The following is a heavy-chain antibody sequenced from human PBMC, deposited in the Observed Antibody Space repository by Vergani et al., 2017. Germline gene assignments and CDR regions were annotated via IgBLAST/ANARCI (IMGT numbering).Heavy chain of an antibody. V-gene: IGHV3-30*02. CDR2: IRFDGSVK. D-gene: IGHD6-19*01. CDR1: GFIFSNYG. J-gene: IGHJ4*02. CDR3: ARDTVTGSRYFDY. Sequence: QVQLVESGGGVVQPGGSLRLSCAASGFIFSNYGMHWVRQAPGKGLDWVSFIRFDGSVKFHADSVKGRFIISRDQSKNTLHLQMNGLRPEDTAVYYCARDTVTGSRYFDYWGQGTLVTVSS.